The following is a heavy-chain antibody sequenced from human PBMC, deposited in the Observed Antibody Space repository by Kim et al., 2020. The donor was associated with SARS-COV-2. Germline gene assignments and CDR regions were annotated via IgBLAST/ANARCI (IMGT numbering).Heavy chain of an antibody. J-gene: IGHJ6*02. V-gene: IGHV4-4*02. CDR1: GGSISSSNW. D-gene: IGHD3-3*01. Sequence: SETLSLTCAVSGGSISSSNWWSWVRQPPGKGLEWIGEIYHSGSTNYNPSLKSRVTISVDKSKNQFSLKLSSVTAADTAVYYCARAGTEWLAPKYYYYGMDVWGQGTTVTVSS. CDR3: ARAGTEWLAPKYYYYGMDV. CDR2: IYHSGST.